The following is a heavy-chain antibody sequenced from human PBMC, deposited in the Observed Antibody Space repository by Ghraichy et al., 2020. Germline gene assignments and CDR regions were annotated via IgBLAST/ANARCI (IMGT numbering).Heavy chain of an antibody. CDR2: IKQDESEK. Sequence: GGSLRLSCAASGFTFSSHWMSWVRQAPGKGLEWVANIKQDESEKYYVDSVKGRFTVSRDNAKDSVYLQMNSLRAEDTAVYYCGRGGYIYGSNPVDYWGQGTQVTVSS. J-gene: IGHJ4*02. CDR3: GRGGYIYGSNPVDY. V-gene: IGHV3-7*04. CDR1: GFTFSSHW. D-gene: IGHD5-18*01.